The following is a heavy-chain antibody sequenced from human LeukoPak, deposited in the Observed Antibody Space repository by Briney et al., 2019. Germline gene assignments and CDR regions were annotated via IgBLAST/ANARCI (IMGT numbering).Heavy chain of an antibody. CDR2: IYCSGST. J-gene: IGHJ4*02. D-gene: IGHD6-13*01. Sequence: PSETLSLTCTVSGGSISGSSYFWGWIRQPPGKGLEWIGSIYCSGSTYYNASLKSPVTISVDTSKNQFSLKLSSVTAADTAVYYCARHGYSSSWYLGSGFGYWGQGTLVTVSS. CDR3: ARHGYSSSWYLGSGFGY. CDR1: GGSISGSSYF. V-gene: IGHV4-39*01.